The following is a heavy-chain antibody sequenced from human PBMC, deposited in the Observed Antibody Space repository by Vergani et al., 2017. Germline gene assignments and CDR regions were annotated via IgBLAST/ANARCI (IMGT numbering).Heavy chain of an antibody. CDR2: TRYDGIVE. J-gene: IGHJ4*02. D-gene: IGHD2-15*01. V-gene: IGHV3-30*02. Sequence: VQLVESGGGLVQPGGSLKLSCAASGFTFTNYGMHWVRQAPGKGLEWVAFTRYDGIVEYYGDSVRGRFTISRDNSKNTLYLQMNRLRPEDTAVYYCATAGAAYWRGASCYDFFEYGGQGTLVTVAS. CDR3: ATAGAAYWRGASCYDFFEY. CDR1: GFTFTNYG.